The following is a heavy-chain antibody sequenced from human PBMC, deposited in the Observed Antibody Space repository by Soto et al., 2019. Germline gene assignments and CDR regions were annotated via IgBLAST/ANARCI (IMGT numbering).Heavy chain of an antibody. V-gene: IGHV4-34*01. D-gene: IGHD3-3*01. CDR1: GGSFSGYY. Sequence: LSLTCAVYGGSFSGYYWSWIRQPPGKGLEWIGEINHSGSTNYNPSLKSRVTISVDTSKNQLSLKLSSVTAADTAVYYCARGGGGITIFGVVIKAPYGIDVWGQGTTVTVSS. CDR3: ARGGGGITIFGVVIKAPYGIDV. CDR2: INHSGST. J-gene: IGHJ6*02.